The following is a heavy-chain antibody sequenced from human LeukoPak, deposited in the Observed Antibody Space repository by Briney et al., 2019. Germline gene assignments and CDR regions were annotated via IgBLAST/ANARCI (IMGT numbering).Heavy chain of an antibody. CDR3: ARDWGYSSGWYYGDF. Sequence: ETLSLTCAVYGGSFSGYYWSWIRQAPGKGLEWVSGISGSGGNTYYADSVKGRFTISRDNSKNTLYLQMNSLRAEDTAVYYCARDWGYSSGWYYGDFWGQGTLVTVSS. J-gene: IGHJ4*02. V-gene: IGHV3-23*01. D-gene: IGHD6-19*01. CDR2: ISGSGGNT. CDR1: GGSFSGYY.